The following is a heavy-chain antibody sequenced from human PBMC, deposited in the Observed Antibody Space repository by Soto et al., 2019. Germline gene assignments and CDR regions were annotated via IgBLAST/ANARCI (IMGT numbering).Heavy chain of an antibody. Sequence: GGSLRLSCAASGFTFSSCAMTWVRQAPGKGLEWVSAISGSGGSTYYADSVKGRFTISRDSSKNTLYLQMNSLRAEDTAVYYCAKGNSWSPALVLDIWGQGTMVTVSS. D-gene: IGHD1-7*01. V-gene: IGHV3-23*01. CDR1: GFTFSSCA. CDR2: ISGSGGST. CDR3: AKGNSWSPALVLDI. J-gene: IGHJ3*02.